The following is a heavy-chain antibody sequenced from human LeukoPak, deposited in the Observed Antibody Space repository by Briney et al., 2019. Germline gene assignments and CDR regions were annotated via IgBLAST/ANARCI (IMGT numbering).Heavy chain of an antibody. V-gene: IGHV3-9*01. CDR1: GFSFKDYG. CDR2: INWNGGGT. Sequence: HPGGSLRLSCAAPGFSFKDYGMHWVRHPPGKGLEWVSAINWNGGGTDYADSVKGRFTISRDNAKNSLYLQLSSLRPEDTALYYCAKHLTATNTYIFFGLDVWGQGTSVTVSS. J-gene: IGHJ6*02. D-gene: IGHD1-26*01. CDR3: AKHLTATNTYIFFGLDV.